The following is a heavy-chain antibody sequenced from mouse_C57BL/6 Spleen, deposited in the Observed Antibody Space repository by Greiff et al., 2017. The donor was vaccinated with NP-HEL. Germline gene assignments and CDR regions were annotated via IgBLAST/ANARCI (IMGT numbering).Heavy chain of an antibody. CDR3: TRGIFGSSPVPY. D-gene: IGHD1-1*01. CDR1: GFTFSNYW. J-gene: IGHJ3*01. CDR2: IRLKSDNYAT. Sequence: EVHLVESGGGLVQPGGSMRLSCVASGFTFSNYWMNWVRQSPEKGLEWVAQIRLKSDNYATHYAESVKGRFTISRDDSKSSVYLQMNNLRAEDTGIYYCTRGIFGSSPVPYWGQGTLVTVSA. V-gene: IGHV6-3*01.